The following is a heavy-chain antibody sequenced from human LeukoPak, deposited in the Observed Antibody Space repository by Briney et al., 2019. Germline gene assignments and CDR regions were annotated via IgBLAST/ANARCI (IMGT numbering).Heavy chain of an antibody. CDR3: ARGGFGSGSHFDY. CDR1: GYTFTSYD. D-gene: IGHD3-10*01. CDR2: MNPNSGDT. J-gene: IGHJ4*02. V-gene: IGHV1-8*01. Sequence: GASVKVSCKASGYTFTSYDINWVRQATGQGLEWMGWMNPNSGDTGYVQKLQGRVTMARSTSISTAYMELSSLRSEDTAIYYCARGGFGSGSHFDYWGQGTLVTVPS.